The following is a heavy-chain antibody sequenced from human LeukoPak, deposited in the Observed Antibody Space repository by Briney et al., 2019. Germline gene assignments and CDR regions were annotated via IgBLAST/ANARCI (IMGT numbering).Heavy chain of an antibody. CDR1: GGSVNSGNYY. V-gene: IGHV4-61*01. CDR3: ARGRVRFDP. J-gene: IGHJ5*02. CDR2: IYYSGST. Sequence: SSETLYLTCTVSGGSVNSGNYYWSWIRQPPGKGLEWIGYIYYSGSTNYNPSLKSRVTISVDTSKNQFSLKLSSVTAADTAVYYCARGRVRFDPWGQGTLVTVSS. D-gene: IGHD3-10*01.